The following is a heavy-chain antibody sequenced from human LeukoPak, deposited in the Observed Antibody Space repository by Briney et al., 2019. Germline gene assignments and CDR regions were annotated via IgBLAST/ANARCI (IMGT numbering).Heavy chain of an antibody. J-gene: IGHJ4*02. CDR1: GGSITNFY. CDR3: ARRPTGDPKFDY. Sequence: SETLSLTCTVSGGSITNFYWSWLRQSPGKGLEWIGYIYHNGGALYNPSLKSRVTISVDTSKNRFSLKLSTVTAADTAVYYCARRPTGDPKFDYWGQGTLVTVSS. D-gene: IGHD7-27*01. CDR2: IYHNGGA. V-gene: IGHV4-59*08.